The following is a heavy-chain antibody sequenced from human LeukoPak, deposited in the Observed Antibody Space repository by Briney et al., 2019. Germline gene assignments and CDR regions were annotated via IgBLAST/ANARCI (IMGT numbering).Heavy chain of an antibody. CDR1: GFTFSSYW. Sequence: PGGSLRLSCAASGFTFSSYWMHWVRQAPGKGLVWVSRINSDGSSTSYADSVKGRFTISRDNAKNTLYLQMNSLRAEDTAVYYCARAGDYGSGSCAFDMWGQGTMVTVSS. J-gene: IGHJ3*02. CDR2: INSDGSST. V-gene: IGHV3-74*01. D-gene: IGHD3-10*01. CDR3: ARAGDYGSGSCAFDM.